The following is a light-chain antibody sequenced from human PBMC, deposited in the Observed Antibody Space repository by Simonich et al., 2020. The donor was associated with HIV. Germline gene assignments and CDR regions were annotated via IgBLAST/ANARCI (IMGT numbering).Light chain of an antibody. CDR2: WAS. V-gene: IGKV4-1*01. J-gene: IGKJ1*01. Sequence: DIVMTQSPDSLAVSLGERSPLTFKSSKSVLSSSNNKTYLAWYQQKPGQPPKRLIYWASTREYGVPDRFSGSGSGTDFTLTISSLQAEDVAVYYCQQYYSTPWTFGQGTKVEIK. CDR3: QQYYSTPWT. CDR1: KSVLSSSNNKTY.